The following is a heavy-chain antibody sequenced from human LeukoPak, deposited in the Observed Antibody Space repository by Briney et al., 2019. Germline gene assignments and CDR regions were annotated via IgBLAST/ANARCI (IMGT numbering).Heavy chain of an antibody. V-gene: IGHV4-39*01. Sequence: PSETLSLTCTVSGGSISSSSYYWGWIRQPPGKGLEWIGSIYYSGSTYYNPSLKSRVTISVDTSKNQFSLKLSSVTAADTAVYYCARLGGYYYDSSGYSLAFDYWGQGTLVTVSS. CDR1: GGSISSSSYY. D-gene: IGHD3-22*01. CDR3: ARLGGYYYDSSGYSLAFDY. CDR2: IYYSGST. J-gene: IGHJ4*02.